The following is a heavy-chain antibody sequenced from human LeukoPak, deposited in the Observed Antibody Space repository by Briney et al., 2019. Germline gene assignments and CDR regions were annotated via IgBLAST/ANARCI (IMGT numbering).Heavy chain of an antibody. D-gene: IGHD2-8*01. CDR2: IYSGGST. Sequence: SETLSLTCNVSGASMSSDGYYWNWIRQPAGKGLEWIGRIYSGGSTNYNPSLKSRVTLSVDTSKNRLSLKLSYVTAADTAVYYCASAGHCANGVCRNWFGPWDQGILVTVSS. CDR1: GASMSSDGYY. J-gene: IGHJ5*02. CDR3: ASAGHCANGVCRNWFGP. V-gene: IGHV4-61*02.